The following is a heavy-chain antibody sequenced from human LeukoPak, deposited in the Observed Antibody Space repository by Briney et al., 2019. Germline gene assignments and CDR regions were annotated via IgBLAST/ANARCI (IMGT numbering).Heavy chain of an antibody. CDR2: IHYSGST. Sequence: SETLSLTCTVSGGSISSYYWSWIRQSPGKGLEWIGYIHYSGSTNYNPSLKSRVTISVDTSKNQFSLKLSSVTAADTAVYYCARSGYYHSAVYNWWFDPWGQGTLVTVSS. V-gene: IGHV4-59*01. J-gene: IGHJ5*02. D-gene: IGHD3-22*01. CDR1: GGSISSYY. CDR3: ARSGYYHSAVYNWWFDP.